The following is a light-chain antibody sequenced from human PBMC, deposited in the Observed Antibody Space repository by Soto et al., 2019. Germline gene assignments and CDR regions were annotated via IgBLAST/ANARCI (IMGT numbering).Light chain of an antibody. CDR3: HQRQSWPRT. Sequence: EIVLTQSPATLPSFPGDRVTLSCRASHYINTRLAWYQHRPGQAPRLLIYQTSIRAAGIPARFSASGTGTDFTLTISDVQPEDFAVYDCHQRQSWPRTFGQGTKVDI. CDR1: HYINTR. J-gene: IGKJ1*01. V-gene: IGKV3-11*01. CDR2: QTS.